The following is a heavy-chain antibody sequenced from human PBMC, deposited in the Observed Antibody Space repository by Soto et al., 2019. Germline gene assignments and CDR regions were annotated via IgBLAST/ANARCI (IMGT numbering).Heavy chain of an antibody. V-gene: IGHV3-30-3*01. CDR2: ISYDGSNK. CDR1: GFTFSSYA. D-gene: IGHD3-16*01. CDR3: VKDLAHMADF. Sequence: GGSLRLSCAASGFTFSSYAMHWVRQAPGKGLEWVAVISYDGSNKYYADSVKGRFTISRDNSKNTLYLQMASLRVEDTAVYYCVKDLAHMADFWGQGTRVTVSS. J-gene: IGHJ4*02.